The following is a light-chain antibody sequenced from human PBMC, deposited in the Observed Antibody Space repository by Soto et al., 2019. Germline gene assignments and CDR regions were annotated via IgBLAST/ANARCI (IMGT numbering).Light chain of an antibody. CDR3: QQYNSWPPIT. CDR2: GAS. V-gene: IGKV3-15*01. CDR1: QSVSSD. Sequence: EIVMTQSPATLSVSPGERATLSCRASQSVSSDLAWYQQRPGQAPRLLVYGASTRATGIPGRFSGSGSGTDFTLTISSLQSEDFAVYYCQQYNSWPPITFGQGTRLEI. J-gene: IGKJ5*01.